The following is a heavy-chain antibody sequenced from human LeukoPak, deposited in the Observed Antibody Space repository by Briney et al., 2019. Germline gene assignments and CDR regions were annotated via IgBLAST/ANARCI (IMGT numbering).Heavy chain of an antibody. J-gene: IGHJ3*02. Sequence: RGSLRLSCAAPGFTFSRFATSWVRQAPGKGLEWVSGISASGGSTYYADSVKGRFTISRENSKNTLYLRMNSVRAEDTAVYYCAKGFYDNSASGVFDIWGQGTMVTVSS. CDR3: AKGFYDNSASGVFDI. CDR2: ISASGGST. CDR1: GFTFSRFA. D-gene: IGHD3-22*01. V-gene: IGHV3-23*01.